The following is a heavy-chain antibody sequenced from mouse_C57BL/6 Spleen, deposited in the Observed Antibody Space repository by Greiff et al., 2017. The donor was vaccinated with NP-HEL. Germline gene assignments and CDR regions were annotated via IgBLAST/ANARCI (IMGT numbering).Heavy chain of an antibody. CDR2: IDPEDGDT. Sequence: EVQLQQSGAELVRPGASVKLSCTASGFNIKDYYMHWVKQRPEQGLEWIGRIDPEDGDTEYAPKFQGKATMTADTSSNTAYLQLSSLTSEDTAVYYCTPYYSNPYYAMDYWGQGTSVTVSS. V-gene: IGHV14-1*01. J-gene: IGHJ4*01. D-gene: IGHD2-5*01. CDR3: TPYYSNPYYAMDY. CDR1: GFNIKDYY.